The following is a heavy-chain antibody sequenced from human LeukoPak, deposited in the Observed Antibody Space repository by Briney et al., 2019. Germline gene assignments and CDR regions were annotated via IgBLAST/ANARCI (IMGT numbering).Heavy chain of an antibody. CDR1: GGSINSYY. CDR2: ISYSGTT. V-gene: IGHV4-39*01. D-gene: IGHD4-17*01. J-gene: IGHJ5*02. CDR3: ARHYGP. Sequence: SETLSLTCTVSGGSINSYYWGWFRQPPGKGLEWVGSISYSGTTYYHPSLKNRVTISVDTSKTHFSLKLSSVTAADTAVYYCARHYGPWGQGTLVTVSS.